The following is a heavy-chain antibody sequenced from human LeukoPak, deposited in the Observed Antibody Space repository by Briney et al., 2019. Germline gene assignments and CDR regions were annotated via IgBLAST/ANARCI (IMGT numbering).Heavy chain of an antibody. V-gene: IGHV4-39*01. CDR3: ARRDIVGAEESKIKSDAFDI. CDR2: IYYSGST. Sequence: GSLRLSCAASGFTFSSYSMNWIRQPPGKGLEWIGSIYYSGSTYYNPSLKSRVTISVDTSKNQFSLKLSSVTAADTAVYYCARRDIVGAEESKIKSDAFDIWGQGTMVTVSS. CDR1: GFTFSSYS. J-gene: IGHJ3*02. D-gene: IGHD1-26*01.